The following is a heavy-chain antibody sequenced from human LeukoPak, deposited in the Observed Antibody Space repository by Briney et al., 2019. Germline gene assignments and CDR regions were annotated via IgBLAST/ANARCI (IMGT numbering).Heavy chain of an antibody. Sequence: GGSLRLSCAASGFTFSSYGMHWVRQAPGKGLEWVAFIWYDGSNKYYADSVKGRFTISRDNSKNTLYLQMNSLRAEDTAVYYCAKDRVTRYYYYYYGMDVWGQGTTVTVSS. CDR3: AKDRVTRYYYYYYGMDV. V-gene: IGHV3-30*02. CDR2: IWYDGSNK. D-gene: IGHD2-21*02. J-gene: IGHJ6*02. CDR1: GFTFSSYG.